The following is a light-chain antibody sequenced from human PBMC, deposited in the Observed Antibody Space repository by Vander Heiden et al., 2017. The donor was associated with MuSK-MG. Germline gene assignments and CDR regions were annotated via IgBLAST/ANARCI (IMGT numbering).Light chain of an antibody. CDR3: QQYGNSPPYT. V-gene: IGKV3-20*01. CDR1: QTVGSTY. CDR2: GAS. Sequence: EIVLTQSPGTLSLSPGERATLSCRASQTVGSTYLAWYQQKPGQAPRLLIYGASSRATGIPDRFSGSRSGTDFTLTISRLEPEDFAVYYCQQYGNSPPYTFGQGTKLEI. J-gene: IGKJ2*01.